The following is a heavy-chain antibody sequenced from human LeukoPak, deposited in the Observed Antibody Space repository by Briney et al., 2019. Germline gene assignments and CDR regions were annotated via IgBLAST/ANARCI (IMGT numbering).Heavy chain of an antibody. Sequence: GRSLRLSCAASGFTFSSYGMHWVRQAPGKGLEWVAVIWYDGSNKYYADSVKGRFTISRDNSKNTLYLQMNSLRAEDTAVYYCARDGTYCSSTGCYGRDDAFDIWGQGTMVTVSS. CDR1: GFTFSSYG. J-gene: IGHJ3*02. V-gene: IGHV3-33*01. CDR3: ARDGTYCSSTGCYGRDDAFDI. D-gene: IGHD2-2*01. CDR2: IWYDGSNK.